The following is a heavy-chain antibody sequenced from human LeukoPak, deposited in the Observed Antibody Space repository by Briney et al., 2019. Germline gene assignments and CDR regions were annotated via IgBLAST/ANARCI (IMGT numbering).Heavy chain of an antibody. Sequence: SVKVSCKASGGTFSSYAISWVRLAPGQGLEWMGGIIPIFGTANYAQKFQGRVTITADESTSTAYMELSSLRSEDTAAYYCARGPTFGGVIVYTPSDYWGQGTLVTVSS. D-gene: IGHD3-16*02. J-gene: IGHJ4*02. CDR2: IIPIFGTA. CDR3: ARGPTFGGVIVYTPSDY. V-gene: IGHV1-69*13. CDR1: GGTFSSYA.